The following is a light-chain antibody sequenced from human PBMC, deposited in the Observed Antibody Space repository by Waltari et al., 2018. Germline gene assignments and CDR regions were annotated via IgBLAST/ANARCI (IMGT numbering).Light chain of an antibody. CDR3: QQYDGSVLT. Sequence: IVLTQSPDTLSLSQGQRATLSCRARQTITNNFLVWYKQKPGQAPSLIIHGASSRATGFPDRFSGSGAGTDFTLTINSLKPEDSAVYYCQQYDGSVLTFGGGTKVEI. CDR1: QTITNNF. J-gene: IGKJ4*01. CDR2: GAS. V-gene: IGKV3-20*01.